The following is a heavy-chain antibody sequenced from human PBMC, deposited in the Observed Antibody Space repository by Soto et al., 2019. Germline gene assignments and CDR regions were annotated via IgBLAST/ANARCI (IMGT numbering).Heavy chain of an antibody. J-gene: IGHJ6*02. V-gene: IGHV3-49*04. CDR3: TRRRRWLQISYYYYGMDV. D-gene: IGHD5-12*01. CDR1: GFTFGDYA. Sequence: GGSLRLSCTASGFTFGDYAMSWVRQAPGKGLEWVGFIRSKAYGGTTEYAASVKGRFTISRDDSKSIAYLQMNSLKTEDTAVYECTRRRRWLQISYYYYGMDVWGQGTTVTVS. CDR2: IRSKAYGGTT.